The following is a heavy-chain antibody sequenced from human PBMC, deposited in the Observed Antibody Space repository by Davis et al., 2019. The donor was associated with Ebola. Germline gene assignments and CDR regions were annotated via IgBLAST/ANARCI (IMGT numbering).Heavy chain of an antibody. CDR2: ITSSSSYI. J-gene: IGHJ6*02. CDR1: GFTFSSYS. Sequence: GESLKISCAASGFTFSSYSMNSVRQAPGKGLEWVSSITSSSSYIYYADSVKGRFTISRDNAKNSLYLQINCLRAEDTAVYSCARGNGSYYYYGMDVWGQGTTVTVSS. V-gene: IGHV3-21*01. D-gene: IGHD1-26*01. CDR3: ARGNGSYYYYGMDV.